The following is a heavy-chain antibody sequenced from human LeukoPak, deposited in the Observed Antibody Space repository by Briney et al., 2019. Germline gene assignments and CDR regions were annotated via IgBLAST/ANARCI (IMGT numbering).Heavy chain of an antibody. Sequence: SETLSLTCSVSGFSGYSISSGFYWTWIRQPPGKGLEWIGYVDHTGSTKFNPSLNGRVSISRDTSNNFFSLRLWSVTAADTAVYFCARGRVSSSTWYSTYYYFFYMDFWGKGTTVTVSS. J-gene: IGHJ6*03. V-gene: IGHV4-61*03. CDR1: GFSGYSISSGFY. CDR3: ARGRVSSSTWYSTYYYFFYMDF. D-gene: IGHD4-11*01. CDR2: VDHTGST.